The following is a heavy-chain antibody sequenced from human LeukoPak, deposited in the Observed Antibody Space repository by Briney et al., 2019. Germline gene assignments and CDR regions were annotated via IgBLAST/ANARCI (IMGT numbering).Heavy chain of an antibody. CDR3: GTYCGGDCYGAFDI. Sequence: ASETLSLTCTVSGGSISDYYWSWIRQPPGKGLEWIGYFSNSGTNNYNPSLKSRVTISVDTSKNQFSLKLSSVTAADTAVYYCGTYCGGDCYGAFDIWGQGTMVTVSS. J-gene: IGHJ3*02. D-gene: IGHD2-21*02. CDR1: GGSISDYY. V-gene: IGHV4-4*08. CDR2: FSNSGTN.